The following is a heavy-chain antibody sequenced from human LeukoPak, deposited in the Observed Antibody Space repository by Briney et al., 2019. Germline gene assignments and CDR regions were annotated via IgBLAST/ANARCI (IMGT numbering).Heavy chain of an antibody. CDR2: INQDGSEE. CDR1: GFMFSSYW. D-gene: IGHD5-12*01. Sequence: GGSLRLSCEASGFMFSSYWMTWVRQAPGKGLEWVAHINQDGSEEHYMDSVKARFTISRDNAKNSLSLQMNSLRAEDTAVYYCVRDGGVSGYDLLDYWGQGTLVTVSS. V-gene: IGHV3-7*01. CDR3: VRDGGVSGYDLLDY. J-gene: IGHJ4*02.